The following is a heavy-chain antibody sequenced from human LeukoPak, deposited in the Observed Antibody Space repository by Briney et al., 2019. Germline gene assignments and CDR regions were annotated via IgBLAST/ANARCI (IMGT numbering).Heavy chain of an antibody. CDR1: GFTFSGSG. CDR2: ISSSSSAI. Sequence: GGSLRLSCAASGFTFSGSGMSWVRQAPGKGLEWVSCISSSSSAIYYGDSVKGRVTISRDNAKNSLYLQMNSLRDEDTAVYYCVSPGGDFAPYYYNDMDVWGQGTTVTVSS. V-gene: IGHV3-48*02. CDR3: VSPGGDFAPYYYNDMDV. J-gene: IGHJ6*02. D-gene: IGHD3-16*01.